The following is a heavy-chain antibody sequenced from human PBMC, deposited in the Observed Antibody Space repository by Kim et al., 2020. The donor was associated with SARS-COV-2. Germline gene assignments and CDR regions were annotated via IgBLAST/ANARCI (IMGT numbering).Heavy chain of an antibody. V-gene: IGHV3-30*18. CDR3: AKLAFEAPAMGSYYYGMDV. CDR2: ISYDGSNK. D-gene: IGHD2-2*01. Sequence: GGSLRLSCAASGFTFSSYGMHWVRQAPGKGLEWVAVISYDGSNKYYADSVKGRFTISRDNSKNTLYLQMNSLRAEDTAVYYCAKLAFEAPAMGSYYYGMDVWGQGTTVTVSS. J-gene: IGHJ6*02. CDR1: GFTFSSYG.